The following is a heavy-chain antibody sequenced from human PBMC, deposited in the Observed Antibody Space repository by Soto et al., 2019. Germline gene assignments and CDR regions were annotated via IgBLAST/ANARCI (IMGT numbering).Heavy chain of an antibody. CDR1: GFTFSSYA. V-gene: IGHV3-23*01. J-gene: IGHJ4*02. CDR3: AKEVGYSSGYDYFDY. Sequence: PGGSLILSCAASGFTFSSYAMSWVRQAPGKGLEWVSGISGSGVSTHYADSVKGRFTISRDNSKNTLYLQMNSLRAEDTAVYYCAKEVGYSSGYDYFDYWGQGTLVTVSS. D-gene: IGHD6-19*01. CDR2: ISGSGVST.